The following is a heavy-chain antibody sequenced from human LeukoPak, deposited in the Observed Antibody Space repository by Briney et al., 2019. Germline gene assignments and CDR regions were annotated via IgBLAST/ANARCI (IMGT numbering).Heavy chain of an antibody. V-gene: IGHV5-51*01. CDR2: MHPGESEI. CDR3: AKTIASLGSGARYFDP. Sequence: GESLKISCKGAGYSFTSYWIGWVRQMPGKGLEWMGIMHPGESEINYSPSFEGQVTISADTSISTAYLEWYSLNASDSAIYYCAKTIASLGSGARYFDPWGQGTMITVSS. CDR1: GYSFTSYW. J-gene: IGHJ5*02. D-gene: IGHD5/OR15-5a*01.